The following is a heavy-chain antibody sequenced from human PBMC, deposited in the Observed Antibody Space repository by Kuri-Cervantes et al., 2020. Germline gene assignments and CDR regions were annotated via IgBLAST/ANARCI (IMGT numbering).Heavy chain of an antibody. CDR1: GYTFTGYY. CDR3: AKGGTYYGSGSYYPPSPHFDY. D-gene: IGHD3-10*01. Sequence: ASVKVSCKASGYTFTGYYMHWVRQAPGQGLEWMGWINPNSGGTNYAQKFQGRVTMTRDTSISTAYMELSRLRSDDTAVYYCAKGGTYYGSGSYYPPSPHFDYWGQGTLVTVSS. J-gene: IGHJ4*02. CDR2: INPNSGGT. V-gene: IGHV1-2*02.